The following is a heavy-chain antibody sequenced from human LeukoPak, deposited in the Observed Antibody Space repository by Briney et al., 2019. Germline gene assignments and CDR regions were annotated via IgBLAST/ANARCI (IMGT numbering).Heavy chain of an antibody. V-gene: IGHV4-31*03. CDR2: IYYSGST. J-gene: IGHJ4*02. CDR3: ASHITSAGNRMIDY. D-gene: IGHD6-13*01. Sequence: SETLSLTCTVSGGSISSGGYYWSWIRQHPGKGLEWIGYIYYSGSTYYNPSLKSRVTISVDTSKNQFSLKLSSVTAADTAVYYCASHITSAGNRMIDYWGQGTLVTVSS. CDR1: GGSISSGGYY.